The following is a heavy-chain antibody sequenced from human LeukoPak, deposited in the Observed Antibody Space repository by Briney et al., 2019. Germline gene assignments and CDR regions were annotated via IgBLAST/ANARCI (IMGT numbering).Heavy chain of an antibody. CDR1: GYTLTAYY. D-gene: IGHD2-15*01. Sequence: GASVKVSCKASGYTLTAYYIYRVRQAPGQGLEWMGRINPNSGGTDYAQNFPGRVTMTRDTSISTAYMELSRVKSDDTAVYYWARGYCSGGTCYLVENWLDPWGQGTLVTVSS. V-gene: IGHV1-2*06. J-gene: IGHJ5*02. CDR3: ARGYCSGGTCYLVENWLDP. CDR2: INPNSGGT.